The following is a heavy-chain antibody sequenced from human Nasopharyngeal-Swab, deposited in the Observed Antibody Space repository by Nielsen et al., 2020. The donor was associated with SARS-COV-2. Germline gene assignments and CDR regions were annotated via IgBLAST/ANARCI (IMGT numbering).Heavy chain of an antibody. CDR3: AKEDASKQLAED. D-gene: IGHD6-13*01. CDR1: GFTFSSYG. V-gene: IGHV3-30*18. CDR2: ISYDGSNK. J-gene: IGHJ4*02. Sequence: GSLKISCAASGFTFSSYGMHWVRQAPGKGLEWVAVISYDGSNKYYADPVKGRFTIPRDNSKNTLYLQMNSLRAEDTAVYYCAKEDASKQLAEDWGQGTLVTVSS.